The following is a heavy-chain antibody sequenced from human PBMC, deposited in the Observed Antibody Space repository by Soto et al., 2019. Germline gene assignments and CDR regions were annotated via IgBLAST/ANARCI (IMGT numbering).Heavy chain of an antibody. J-gene: IGHJ6*02. Sequence: GGSLRLSCAASGFTFSSYWMSWVRQAPGKGLEWVANIKQDGSEKYCVDSVKGRFTISRDNAKNSLYPQMNSLRAEDTAVYYCARLHLYGMDVWGQATTVTVSS. V-gene: IGHV3-7*04. CDR1: GFTFSSYW. CDR3: ARLHLYGMDV. CDR2: IKQDGSEK.